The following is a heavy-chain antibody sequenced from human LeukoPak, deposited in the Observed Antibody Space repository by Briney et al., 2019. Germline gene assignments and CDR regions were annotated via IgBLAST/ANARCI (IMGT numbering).Heavy chain of an antibody. D-gene: IGHD5-24*01. CDR3: ARGRDGYNLVDAFDI. CDR2: IYSDGTT. CDR1: GFTFSSYW. Sequence: GGSLRLSCAASGFTFSSYWMSWVRQAPGKELEWVSVIYSDGTTYYADSVEGRFTISRDNSKNTLYLQMNSLRAEDTAVYYCARGRDGYNLVDAFDIWGQGIMVTVSS. V-gene: IGHV3-66*01. J-gene: IGHJ3*02.